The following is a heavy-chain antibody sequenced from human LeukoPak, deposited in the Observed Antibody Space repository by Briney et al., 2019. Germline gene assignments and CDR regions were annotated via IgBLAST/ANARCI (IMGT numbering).Heavy chain of an antibody. CDR1: GGSFSGYY. CDR3: ARAMDDFWSGRHSKFDY. V-gene: IGHV4-34*01. D-gene: IGHD3-3*01. CDR2: INHSGST. Sequence: SETLSLTCAVYGGSFSGYYWSWIRQPPGKGLEWIGEINHSGSTNYNPSLKSRVTISVDTSKNQFSLKLSSVTAADTAVYYCARAMDDFWSGRHSKFDYWGQGTLVTVSS. J-gene: IGHJ4*02.